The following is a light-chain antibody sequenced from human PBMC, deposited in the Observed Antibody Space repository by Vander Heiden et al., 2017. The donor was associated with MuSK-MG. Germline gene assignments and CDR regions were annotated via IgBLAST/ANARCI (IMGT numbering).Light chain of an antibody. CDR1: PSVLYSSSVTNY. CDR3: QQHYWTPLT. V-gene: IGKV4-1*01. J-gene: IGKJ1*01. Sequence: VITQSPAPLAVSLGPSATINCKSSPSVLYSSSVTNYLAWYRQTPGHPPKHPIYWASTREAGVPNRISGSGAGTDFTLTSSSVQAEDVALYYCQQHYWTPLTFGQGTKVEIK. CDR2: WAS.